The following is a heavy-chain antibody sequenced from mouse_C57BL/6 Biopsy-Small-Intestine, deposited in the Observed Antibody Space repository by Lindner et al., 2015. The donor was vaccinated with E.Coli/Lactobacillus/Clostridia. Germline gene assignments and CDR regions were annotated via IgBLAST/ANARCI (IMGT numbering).Heavy chain of an antibody. Sequence: EVQLQESGGGLVKPGGSLKLSCAASGFTFSDYGMHWVRQAPEKGLEWVAYISSGSSTIYYADTVKGRFTISRDNAKNTLSLQMTSLRSEDTAMYYCARGLYYYYGLDYWGQGTTLTVSS. D-gene: IGHD1-1*01. V-gene: IGHV5-17*01. CDR2: ISSGSSTI. J-gene: IGHJ2*01. CDR1: GFTFSDYG. CDR3: ARGLYYYYGLDY.